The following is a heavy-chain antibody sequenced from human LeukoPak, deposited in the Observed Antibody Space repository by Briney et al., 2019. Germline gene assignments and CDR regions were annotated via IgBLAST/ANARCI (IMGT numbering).Heavy chain of an antibody. CDR1: GFTFSSYS. V-gene: IGHV3-48*01. J-gene: IGHJ4*02. Sequence: PGGSLRLSCAASGFTFSSYSMNWVRQAPGKGLEWVSYISSSSTIYYADSVKGRFTISRDNAKNSLYLQMNSLRAEDTAAYYCARDGGVRYPMGFFDYWGQGTLVTVSS. CDR2: ISSSSTI. CDR3: ARDGGVRYPMGFFDY. D-gene: IGHD3-9*01.